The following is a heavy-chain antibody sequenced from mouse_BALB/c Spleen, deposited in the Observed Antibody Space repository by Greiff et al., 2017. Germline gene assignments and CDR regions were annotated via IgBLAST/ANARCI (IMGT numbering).Heavy chain of an antibody. Sequence: VQLQQSGAELVKPGASVKLSCKASGYTFTSYYMYWVKQRPGQGLEWIGEINPSNGGTNFNEKFKSKATLTVDKASSTAYMQLSSLTSEDSAVYYCTRSDGNDPLDYWGQGTTLTVSS. CDR3: TRSDGNDPLDY. D-gene: IGHD2-2*01. V-gene: IGHV1S81*02. CDR2: INPSNGGT. J-gene: IGHJ2*01. CDR1: GYTFTSYY.